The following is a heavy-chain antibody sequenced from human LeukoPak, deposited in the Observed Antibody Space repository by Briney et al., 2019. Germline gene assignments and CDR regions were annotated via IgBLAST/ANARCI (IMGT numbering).Heavy chain of an antibody. CDR2: IKSKTDGGTT. CDR3: IGGYXDX. CDR1: GFTFSNAW. V-gene: IGHV3-15*01. D-gene: IGHD3-22*01. Sequence: GGSLRLSCAASGFTFSNAWMSWVRHAPAKGLEWVGHIKSKTDGGTTDYAAPVKGRFTISRDDSKNTLYQQMNSLKTEDTAVYYCIGGYXDXXGQGXXVTV. J-gene: IGHJ4*02.